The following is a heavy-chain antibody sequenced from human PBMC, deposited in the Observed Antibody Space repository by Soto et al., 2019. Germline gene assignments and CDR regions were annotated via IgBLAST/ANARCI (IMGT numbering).Heavy chain of an antibody. CDR3: AREGNLGRWIQPLDY. J-gene: IGHJ4*02. CDR2: IHYTGNT. D-gene: IGHD5-18*01. CDR1: GDSISSYS. V-gene: IGHV4-59*01. Sequence: QVQLQVSGPGLVKPSETLSLTCTVSGDSISSYSWSWIRQPPGKGLEWIGNIHYTGNTKYSPSLKSRVTVSVDTSKNHFSLTLISVTTADTAVYFCAREGNLGRWIQPLDYWGQGTLVTVSS.